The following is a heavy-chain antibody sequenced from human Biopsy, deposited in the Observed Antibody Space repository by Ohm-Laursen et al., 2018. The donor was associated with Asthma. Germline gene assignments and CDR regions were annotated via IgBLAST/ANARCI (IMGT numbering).Heavy chain of an antibody. CDR2: VYYSGTT. CDR1: GGSVSSRGYY. Sequence: SDTLSLTCSISGGSVSSRGYYRSWFRQPPGKGLEWIGFVYYSGTTNHNPSLTSRVTMTVDTSQNQFSLKLTSVTAADTAVYYCARERVTMTDKVIRAFDIWGQGTLVSVSS. CDR3: ARERVTMTDKVIRAFDI. D-gene: IGHD2-21*02. J-gene: IGHJ3*02. V-gene: IGHV4-61*08.